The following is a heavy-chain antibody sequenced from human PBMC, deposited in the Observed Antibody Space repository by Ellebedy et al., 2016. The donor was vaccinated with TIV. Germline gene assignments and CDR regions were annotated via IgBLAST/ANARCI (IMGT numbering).Heavy chain of an antibody. V-gene: IGHV3-33*01. CDR3: ARGQLRLGELSLAPFDY. CDR1: GFTFSNYG. J-gene: IGHJ4*02. Sequence: PGGSLRLSCAASGFTFSNYGMHWVRQAPGRGLEWVAVIWYDGSNRYYADSVKGRFTISRDNSKNTLYLQMNSLRAEDTAVYYCARGQLRLGELSLAPFDYWGQGTLVTVSS. D-gene: IGHD3-16*02. CDR2: IWYDGSNR.